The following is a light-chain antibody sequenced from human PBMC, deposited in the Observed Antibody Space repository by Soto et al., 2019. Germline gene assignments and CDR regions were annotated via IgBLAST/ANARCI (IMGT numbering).Light chain of an antibody. CDR2: EAS. Sequence: DIQMTQSPSTLSASVGDRVTITCRSSHSISSWLAWYQQKPGKAPKLLIYEASSLESEVPSRFSGSGSGTEFTLTISSLQPDDFATYYCQQYNSYPWTFGQGTKVEIK. CDR1: HSISSW. CDR3: QQYNSYPWT. V-gene: IGKV1-5*01. J-gene: IGKJ1*01.